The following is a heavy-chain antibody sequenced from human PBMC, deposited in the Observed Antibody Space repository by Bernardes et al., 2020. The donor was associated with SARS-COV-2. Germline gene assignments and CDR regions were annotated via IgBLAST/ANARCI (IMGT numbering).Heavy chain of an antibody. D-gene: IGHD5-12*01. CDR3: ARGGNSYGINDFDY. Sequence: GGPLRLSCAASGFTVSDTYMSWVRRAPGKGLEWVSGFYGGQRAYYADSVKGRFTISRDSSDNTLYLQMNNLRAEDTAVYYCARGGNSYGINDFDYWGQGTLVTVSS. J-gene: IGHJ4*02. CDR1: GFTVSDTY. V-gene: IGHV3-53*01. CDR2: FYGGQRA.